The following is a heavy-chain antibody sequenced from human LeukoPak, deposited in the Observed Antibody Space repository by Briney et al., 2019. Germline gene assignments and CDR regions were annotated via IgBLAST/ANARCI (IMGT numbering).Heavy chain of an antibody. Sequence: SETLSLTCAVYGGSFSGYYWSWIRQPPGKGLEWIGEINHSGSTNYSPSLKSRVTISVDTSKNQFSLKLSSVTAADTAVYYCARGSFTIFGVVIIGEGDAFDIWGQGTMVTASS. J-gene: IGHJ3*02. CDR1: GGSFSGYY. CDR2: INHSGST. D-gene: IGHD3-3*01. CDR3: ARGSFTIFGVVIIGEGDAFDI. V-gene: IGHV4-34*01.